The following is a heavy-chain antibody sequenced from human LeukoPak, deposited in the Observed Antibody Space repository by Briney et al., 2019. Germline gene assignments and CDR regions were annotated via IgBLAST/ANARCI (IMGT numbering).Heavy chain of an antibody. CDR3: ARDRILWFGELSSAYYYYYYGMDV. J-gene: IGHJ6*02. V-gene: IGHV4-34*01. CDR1: GGSFSGYY. CDR2: INHSGST. D-gene: IGHD3-10*01. Sequence: SETLSLTCAVYGGSFSGYYWSWIRQPPGKGLEWIGEINHSGSTNYNPSLKSRVTISVDTSKNQFSLKLSSVTAADTAVYYCARDRILWFGELSSAYYYYYYGMDVWGQGTTVTVSS.